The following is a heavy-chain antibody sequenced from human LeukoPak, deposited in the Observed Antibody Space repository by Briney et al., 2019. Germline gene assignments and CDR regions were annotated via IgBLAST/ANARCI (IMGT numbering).Heavy chain of an antibody. CDR1: GGSISSYY. D-gene: IGHD5-24*01. J-gene: IGHJ4*02. V-gene: IGHV4-59*08. Sequence: SETLSLTCTVSGGSISSYYWSWIRQPPGKGLEWIGYIYYSGSTNYNPSLKSRVTISVDTSKNQFSLKLSSVTAADTAVYYCARSRWLHEARDYWGQGTLVTVSS. CDR3: ARSRWLHEARDY. CDR2: IYYSGST.